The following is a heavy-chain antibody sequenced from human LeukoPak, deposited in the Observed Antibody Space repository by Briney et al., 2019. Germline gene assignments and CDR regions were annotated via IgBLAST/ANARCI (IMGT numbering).Heavy chain of an antibody. CDR3: ARGVKATMMRSIPYGAFDI. CDR2: IYYSGTT. D-gene: IGHD3-22*01. V-gene: IGHV4-31*03. J-gene: IGHJ3*02. Sequence: SQTLSLTCTVSGGSISSGGFYWSCIPQHPGKGLEWIGYIYYSGTTSYNPSLNSRFTISVDTSKNQFSLKLSSVTAADTAVYYCARGVKATMMRSIPYGAFDIWGQGTMVTVSS. CDR1: GGSISSGGFY.